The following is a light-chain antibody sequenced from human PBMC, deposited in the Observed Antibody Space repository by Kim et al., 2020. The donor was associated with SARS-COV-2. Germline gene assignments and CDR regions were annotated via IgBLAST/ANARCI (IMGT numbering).Light chain of an antibody. CDR1: TGAVTSDHY. V-gene: IGLV7-46*01. CDR3: LLSYSGVRV. CDR2: DTR. Sequence: QAVVTQEPSVTVSPGGSVTLTCDSSTGAVTSDHYPSWFQQKPGQALRTLIYDTRNKPSSTPARFSGSLLGGKAALTLSGAQPEDEADYYCLLSYSGVRVFGGGTQLTVL. J-gene: IGLJ7*01.